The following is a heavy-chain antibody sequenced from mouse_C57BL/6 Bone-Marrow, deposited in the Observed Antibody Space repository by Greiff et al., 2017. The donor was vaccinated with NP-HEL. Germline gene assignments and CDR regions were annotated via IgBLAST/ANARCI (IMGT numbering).Heavy chain of an antibody. CDR3: ARELPMSFDY. J-gene: IGHJ2*01. CDR1: GYTFTSYG. Sequence: VQLQESGAELARPGASVKLSCKASGYTFTSYGISWVKQRTGQGLEWIGEIYPRSGNTYYNEKFKGKATLTADKSSSTAYVELRSLTSEDSAVYFCARELPMSFDYWGQGTTLTVSS. V-gene: IGHV1-81*01. D-gene: IGHD2-3*01. CDR2: IYPRSGNT.